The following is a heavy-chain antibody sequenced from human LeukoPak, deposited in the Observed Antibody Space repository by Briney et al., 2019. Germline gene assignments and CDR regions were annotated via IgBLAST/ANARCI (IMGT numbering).Heavy chain of an antibody. CDR1: GGSISSNY. CDR2: IYYSGDT. D-gene: IGHD4-23*01. CDR3: ARDTRWNAFDI. V-gene: IGHV4-59*01. J-gene: IGHJ3*02. Sequence: SDTLSLTCTVSGGSISSNYWSWFRQPPGKGLEWIGYIYYSGDTHYNPSLRSRVTISVDTSKTQFCLNLNSVTAADTAVYYCARDTRWNAFDIWGQGTMVTVSS.